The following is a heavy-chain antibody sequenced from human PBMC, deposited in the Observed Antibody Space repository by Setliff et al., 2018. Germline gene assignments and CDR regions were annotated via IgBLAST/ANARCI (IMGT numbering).Heavy chain of an antibody. CDR3: ARWRVRDSGYYPRLSYMDV. D-gene: IGHD3-22*01. CDR2: KYYSGST. J-gene: IGHJ6*03. V-gene: IGHV4-59*08. CDR1: GSSFSSYS. Sequence: SETLSLTCTVSGSSFSSYSWSWIRQPLGKGLEWIGYKYYSGSTNPNPSLKSRVTISVDTSKSQFSLKLSSVTAADTAVYYCARWRVRDSGYYPRLSYMDVWGKGTTVTVSS.